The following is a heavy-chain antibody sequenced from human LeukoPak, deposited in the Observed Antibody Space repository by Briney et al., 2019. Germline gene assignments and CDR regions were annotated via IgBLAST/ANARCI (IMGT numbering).Heavy chain of an antibody. D-gene: IGHD3-10*01. Sequence: GASVKVSCKASGYTFTDYYLHWVRQAPGQGLEWMGRIIPIFGIANYAQKFQGRVTITADKSTSTAYMELSSLRSEDTAVYYCARACYMVRGVIITPPYGMDVWGQGTTVTVSS. V-gene: IGHV1-69*04. CDR1: GYTFTDYY. CDR3: ARACYMVRGVIITPPYGMDV. CDR2: IIPIFGIA. J-gene: IGHJ6*02.